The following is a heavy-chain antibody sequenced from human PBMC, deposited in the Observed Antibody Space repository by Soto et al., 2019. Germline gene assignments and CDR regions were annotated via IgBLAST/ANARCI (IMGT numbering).Heavy chain of an antibody. Sequence: QVQLVESGGGLVKPGGSLRLSCAASGFTFSDYYMSWIRQAPGKGLEWLSYISGNRIYTNYADSVKGRFTISRDNAKNSLSLQMNSLRADDTAVYYCAKVSVGYYGVDVWGQGTTVTVSS. CDR1: GFTFSDYY. J-gene: IGHJ6*02. D-gene: IGHD1-26*01. CDR3: AKVSVGYYGVDV. CDR2: ISGNRIYT. V-gene: IGHV3-11*05.